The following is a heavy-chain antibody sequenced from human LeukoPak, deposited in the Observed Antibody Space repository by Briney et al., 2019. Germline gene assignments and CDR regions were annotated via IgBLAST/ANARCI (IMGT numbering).Heavy chain of an antibody. V-gene: IGHV1-18*01. CDR2: ISAYNGNT. D-gene: IGHD3-9*01. Sequence: GASVKVSCKASGYTFTSYGISWVRQAPGQGLEWMGWISAYNGNTNYAQKLQGRVTMTTDTSTSTAYMELRSLRSDDTAVYYCARDTTDVLRYFDWLLGPNWFDPWGQGTLVTVSS. CDR1: GYTFTSYG. CDR3: ARDTTDVLRYFDWLLGPNWFDP. J-gene: IGHJ5*02.